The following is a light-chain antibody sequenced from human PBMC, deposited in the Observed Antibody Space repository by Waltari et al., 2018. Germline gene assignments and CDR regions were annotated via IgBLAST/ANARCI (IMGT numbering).Light chain of an antibody. J-gene: IGLJ2*01. V-gene: IGLV2-11*01. Sequence: QSALTQPRSVSGSPGQSVAISCTGTSSAVGGYYYVSWYQNQPGKAPKLMIYDVSTRPSGVPASCSGSKSGNSASLTISGLQAEDEASYDCFSYAGSYTLVFGGGTKLTVL. CDR1: SSAVGGYYY. CDR3: FSYAGSYTLV. CDR2: DVS.